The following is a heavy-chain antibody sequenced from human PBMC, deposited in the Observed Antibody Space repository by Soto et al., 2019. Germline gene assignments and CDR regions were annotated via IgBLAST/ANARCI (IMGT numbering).Heavy chain of an antibody. Sequence: EVQVVESGGGLVKPGGSLRLSCAASGFAFSTYGMNWVRQAPGKGLEWVSSISSGGDYIFYADSVKGRFTISRDNAKKSRYKKTKSLRAGGSAVYDCARVGGSSGPASCFAFFDSWGQGTLVTVSS. CDR2: ISSGGDYI. V-gene: IGHV3-21*01. J-gene: IGHJ4*02. CDR3: ARVGGSSGPASCFAFFDS. D-gene: IGHD2-2*01. CDR1: GFAFSTYG.